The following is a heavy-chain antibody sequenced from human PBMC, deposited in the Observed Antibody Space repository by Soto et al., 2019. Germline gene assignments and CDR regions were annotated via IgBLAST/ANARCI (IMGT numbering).Heavy chain of an antibody. Sequence: GGSLSLSCAASGFTFGDYYMSWIRQAPGKGLEWVSYISGTSSYINYADSVKGRFTISRDNAKNSLYLQMNSLRAEDTAVYYCARDVQQLASYWGQGILGTSPQ. D-gene: IGHD6-13*01. V-gene: IGHV3-11*06. CDR3: ARDVQQLASY. J-gene: IGHJ4*02. CDR2: ISGTSSYI. CDR1: GFTFGDYY.